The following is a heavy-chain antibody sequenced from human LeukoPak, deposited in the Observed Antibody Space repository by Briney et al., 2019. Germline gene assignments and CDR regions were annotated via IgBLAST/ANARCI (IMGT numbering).Heavy chain of an antibody. D-gene: IGHD2-21*01. V-gene: IGHV1-69*13. CDR2: IIPIFGTA. CDR3: ARGLYCGGDCSNPY. CDR1: GGTFSSYA. Sequence: SVKVSCKASGGTFSSYAISWVRQAPGQGLEWMGGIIPIFGTANYAQKFQGRVTITADESTSTAYLELSSLRSEDTAVYYCARGLYCGGDCSNPYWGQGTLVTVSS. J-gene: IGHJ4*02.